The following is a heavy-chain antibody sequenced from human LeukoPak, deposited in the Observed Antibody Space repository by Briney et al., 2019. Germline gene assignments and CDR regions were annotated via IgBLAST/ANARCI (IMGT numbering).Heavy chain of an antibody. V-gene: IGHV4-59*12. CDR1: GGSISSYY. Sequence: SETLSLTCTVSGGSISSYYWSWIRQPPGKGLEWIGYIYHSGSTYYNPSLKSRVTISVDRSKNQFSLKLSSVTAADTAVYYCARESGYCSSTSCPPGVYYYYGMDVWGQGTTVTVSS. CDR2: IYHSGST. J-gene: IGHJ6*02. CDR3: ARESGYCSSTSCPPGVYYYYGMDV. D-gene: IGHD2-2*01.